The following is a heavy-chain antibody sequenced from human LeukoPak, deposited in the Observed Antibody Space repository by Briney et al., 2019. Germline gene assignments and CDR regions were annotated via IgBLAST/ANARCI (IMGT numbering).Heavy chain of an antibody. CDR3: ARAAADCSSTSCYTYYYYYMDV. J-gene: IGHJ6*03. CDR1: GYTFTSYY. CDR2: INPSGGST. D-gene: IGHD2-2*01. Sequence: ASVKVSCKASGYTFTSYYMHWVRQAPGQGLEWMGIINPSGGSTSYAQKFQGRVTMTRDTSTSTVYMELSSLRSEDTAVYYCARAAADCSSTSCYTYYYYYMDVWGKGTTVTVSS. V-gene: IGHV1-46*01.